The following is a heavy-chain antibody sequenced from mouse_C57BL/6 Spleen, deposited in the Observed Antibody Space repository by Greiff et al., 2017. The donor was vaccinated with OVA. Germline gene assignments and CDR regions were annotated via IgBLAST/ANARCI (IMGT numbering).Heavy chain of an antibody. CDR1: GFSLTSYG. Sequence: VMLVESGPGLVQPSQSLSITCTVSGFSLTSYGVHWVRQSPGKGLEWLGVIWSGGSTDYNADFISRLSISKDNSKSQVFFKMNSLQADDTAIYYCARNWLSSMDYWGQGTSVTVSS. D-gene: IGHD2-2*01. J-gene: IGHJ4*01. CDR3: ARNWLSSMDY. V-gene: IGHV2-2*01. CDR2: IWSGGST.